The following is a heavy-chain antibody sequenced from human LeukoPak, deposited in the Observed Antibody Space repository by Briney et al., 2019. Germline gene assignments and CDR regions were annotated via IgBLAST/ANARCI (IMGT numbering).Heavy chain of an antibody. D-gene: IGHD1-1*01. J-gene: IGHJ6*03. Sequence: SETLSPTRTVPGGSISSYYWSWIRQPPGKGLGWIVYIYYSGSTNYKPSLKSRVTISVDTTKNQYSLKLSSVTAADPAVYYCARGVNDNYYMGVWGKGTTATVSS. CDR2: IYYSGST. CDR1: GGSISSYY. V-gene: IGHV4-59*01. CDR3: ARGVNDNYYMGV.